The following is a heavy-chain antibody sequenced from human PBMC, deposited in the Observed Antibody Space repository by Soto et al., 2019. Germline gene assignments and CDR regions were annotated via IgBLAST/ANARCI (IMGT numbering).Heavy chain of an antibody. V-gene: IGHV5-51*01. D-gene: IGHD1-26*01. Sequence: GESLKISCKGSGYSFTSYWIGWVRQMPGKGLEWMGIIYPGDSDTRYSPSFQGQVTISADKSISTAYLQWSSLKASDTAMYYCARHAPASTGIVGATTLYYYYYGMDVWGQGTTVTVSS. CDR3: ARHAPASTGIVGATTLYYYYYGMDV. J-gene: IGHJ6*02. CDR2: IYPGDSDT. CDR1: GYSFTSYW.